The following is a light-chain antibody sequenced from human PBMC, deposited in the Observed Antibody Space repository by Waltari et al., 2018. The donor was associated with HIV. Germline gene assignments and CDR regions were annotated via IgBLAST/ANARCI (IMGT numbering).Light chain of an antibody. Sequence: QSALTQPAAVSGSPGQSITISCTGARGDVGPYNYVSWYQQLPGKAPKLIIYEVSNRPSGLANRFSGSKSGNTASLTSSGLQAEDEGYYYCSSYTSRDTFGFGTGTRVTVL. V-gene: IGLV2-14*01. J-gene: IGLJ1*01. CDR2: EVS. CDR3: SSYTSRDTFG. CDR1: RGDVGPYNY.